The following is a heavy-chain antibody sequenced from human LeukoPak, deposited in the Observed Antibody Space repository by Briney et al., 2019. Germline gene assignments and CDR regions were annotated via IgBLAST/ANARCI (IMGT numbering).Heavy chain of an antibody. CDR2: ISYDGSNK. Sequence: GRSLRLSCAASGFTFSSYAMHWARQAPGKGLEGVAVISYDGSNKYYADSVKGRFTISRDNSKNTLYLQMNSLRAEDTAVYYCAREYYGSGSHTRSLDYWGQGTLVTVSS. J-gene: IGHJ4*02. V-gene: IGHV3-30*04. CDR1: GFTFSSYA. CDR3: AREYYGSGSHTRSLDY. D-gene: IGHD3-10*01.